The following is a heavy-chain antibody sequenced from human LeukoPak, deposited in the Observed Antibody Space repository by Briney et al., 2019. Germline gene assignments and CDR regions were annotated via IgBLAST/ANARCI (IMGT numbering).Heavy chain of an antibody. CDR1: GYTFTGSY. V-gene: IGHV1-46*01. J-gene: IGHJ4*02. Sequence: ASVTVSCKASGYTFTGSYMHWVRQAPGQGLEWMGIINPSGGSTSYAQKFQGRVTMTRDTSTSTVYMELSSLRSEDTAVYYCARSQESCSGGTCPGDYWGQGTLVTVSS. CDR2: INPSGGST. CDR3: ARSQESCSGGTCPGDY. D-gene: IGHD2-15*01.